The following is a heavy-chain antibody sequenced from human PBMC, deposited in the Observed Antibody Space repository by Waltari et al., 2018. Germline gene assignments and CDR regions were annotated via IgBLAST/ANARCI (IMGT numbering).Heavy chain of an antibody. Sequence: QVQLQESGPGLVKPSETLSLTCTVSGYSISSGYYWGWIRQPPGKGLEWIGSIYHSGSTHYNPSLKSRVTISVDTSKNQFSLKLSSVTAADTAVYYCARRWGAGYFFDYWGQGTLVTVSS. J-gene: IGHJ4*02. CDR2: IYHSGST. CDR1: GYSISSGYY. D-gene: IGHD1-26*01. V-gene: IGHV4-38-2*02. CDR3: ARRWGAGYFFDY.